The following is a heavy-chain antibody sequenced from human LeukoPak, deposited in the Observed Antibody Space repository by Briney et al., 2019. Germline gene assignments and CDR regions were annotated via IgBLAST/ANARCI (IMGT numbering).Heavy chain of an antibody. CDR1: GYSISTGYY. D-gene: IGHD1-1*01. CDR3: ARDPRTVRI. Sequence: LSLTCTVSGYSISTGYYWDWIRQPPGKGLEWLSYISGNGGVIQYADSVKGRFTISRDNAKNLLYLQMDSLRVEDTAIYYCARDPRTVRIWGQGTLVTVSS. V-gene: IGHV3-11*04. J-gene: IGHJ4*02. CDR2: ISGNGGVI.